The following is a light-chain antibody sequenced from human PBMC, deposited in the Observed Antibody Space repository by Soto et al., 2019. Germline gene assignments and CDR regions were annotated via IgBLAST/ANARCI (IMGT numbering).Light chain of an antibody. CDR1: SSDVGGYNY. J-gene: IGLJ2*01. CDR3: TSYTSSSKNLVV. V-gene: IGLV2-14*01. CDR2: EVS. Sequence: QSALTQPASVSGSPGQSITISCTGTSSDVGGYNYVSWYQHHPGKAPKLLISEVSDRPSGVSNRFSGSKSGNTASLTISGLQAEDEADYYCTSYTSSSKNLVVFGGGTKLTVL.